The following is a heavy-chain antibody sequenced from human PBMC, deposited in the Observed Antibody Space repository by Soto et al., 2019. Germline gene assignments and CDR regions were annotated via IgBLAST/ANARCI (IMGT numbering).Heavy chain of an antibody. CDR2: IGPNPTNT. CDR3: TTARYCSRDACPAAE. CDR1: GFSFSATG. V-gene: IGHV3-23*05. Sequence: EVQLLESGGGLVQPGGSLRLSCAASGFSFSATGMLWVRQPPGEGLEWVSAIGPNPTNTKYADSVKGRFTISRDNSKSTVFLQVTNLRAEDTALYYCTTARYCSRDACPAAEWGQGTLITVSS. D-gene: IGHD2-2*01. J-gene: IGHJ4*02.